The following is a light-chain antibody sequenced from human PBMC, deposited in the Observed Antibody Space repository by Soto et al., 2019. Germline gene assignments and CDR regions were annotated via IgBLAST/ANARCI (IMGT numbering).Light chain of an antibody. Sequence: EIVMTQSPATLSVSPGERATLSCRASQSVSSNVAWYQQKAGQAPRLLIYGASTRATGIPARFSGSGSGTEFTLTISSLESEDFAVYYCQQYNNWPWTFGQGTKVDI. CDR3: QQYNNWPWT. CDR2: GAS. J-gene: IGKJ1*01. V-gene: IGKV3-15*01. CDR1: QSVSSN.